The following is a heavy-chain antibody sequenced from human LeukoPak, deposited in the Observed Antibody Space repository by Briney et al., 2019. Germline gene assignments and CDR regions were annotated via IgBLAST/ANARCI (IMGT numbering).Heavy chain of an antibody. CDR3: ARKRVGATYFDY. V-gene: IGHV4-59*11. J-gene: IGHJ4*02. CDR1: VGSISSHY. CDR2: IYYSGSI. D-gene: IGHD1-26*01. Sequence: SGTLSFTCMVSVGSISSHYWSWMRQPPGKGLEWIGYIYYSGSINYNPCLKSRVTISVDTSKNQFSLKLSSVTAADTAVYYCARKRVGATYFDYWGQGTLVTVSS.